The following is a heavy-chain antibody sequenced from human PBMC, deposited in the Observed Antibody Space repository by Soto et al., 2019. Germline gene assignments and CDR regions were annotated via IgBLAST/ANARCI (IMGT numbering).Heavy chain of an antibody. CDR3: ASIMYYDFWSGYQASGFDP. Sequence: SETLSLTCTVSGGSISSYYWSWIRQPPGKGLEWIGYIYYSGSTNYNPSLKSRVTISVDTSKNQFSLKLSSVTAADTAVYYCASIMYYDFWSGYQASGFDPWGQGTLVTVSS. D-gene: IGHD3-3*01. CDR2: IYYSGST. J-gene: IGHJ5*02. V-gene: IGHV4-59*01. CDR1: GGSISSYY.